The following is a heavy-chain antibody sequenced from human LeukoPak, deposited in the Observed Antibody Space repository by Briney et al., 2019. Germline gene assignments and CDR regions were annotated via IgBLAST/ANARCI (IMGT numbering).Heavy chain of an antibody. CDR1: GGSISSGSYY. D-gene: IGHD1-14*01. J-gene: IGHJ4*02. CDR3: AGHANGNRYYFDY. Sequence: PSETLSLTCTVSGGSISSGSYYWSWIRQPAGKGLEWIGRIYTSGSTNYNPSLKSRVTISVDTSKNQFSLKLSSVTAADTAVYYCAGHANGNRYYFDYWGQGTLVTVSS. V-gene: IGHV4-61*02. CDR2: IYTSGST.